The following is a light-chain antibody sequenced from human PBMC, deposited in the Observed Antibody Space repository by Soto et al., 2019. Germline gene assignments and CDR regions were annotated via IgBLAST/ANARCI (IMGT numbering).Light chain of an antibody. CDR1: SSDVGGYNY. CDR3: SSYVGNNNVV. V-gene: IGLV2-8*01. CDR2: EVS. J-gene: IGLJ3*02. Sequence: QSALTQPPSASGSPGQSVTISCTGTSSDVGGYNYVSWYQHHPGKAPKLMIFEVSKRPSGVPYRFSGSKSGNTASLTVSGLQAEDEADYYCSSYVGNNNVVFGGGTKLTVL.